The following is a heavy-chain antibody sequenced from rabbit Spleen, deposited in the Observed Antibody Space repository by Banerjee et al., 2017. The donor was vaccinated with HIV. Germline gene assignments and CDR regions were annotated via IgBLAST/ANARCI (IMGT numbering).Heavy chain of an antibody. CDR3: ERGKTFSGTVYSAGMDL. CDR2: IAGSSSGFT. CDR1: GFSFSSSDY. D-gene: IGHD7-1*01. V-gene: IGHV1S40*01. J-gene: IGHJ6*01. Sequence: QSLEESGGDLVKPGASLTLTCTASGFSFSSSDYMCWVRQAPGKGLEWISCIAGSSSGFTCSATWAKGRFTCSKTSSTTVTLQMTSLTAADTATYFCERGKTFSGTVYSAGMDLWGQGTLVTVS.